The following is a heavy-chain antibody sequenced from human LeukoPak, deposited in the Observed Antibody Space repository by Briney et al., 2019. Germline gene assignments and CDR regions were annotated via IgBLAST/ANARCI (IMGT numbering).Heavy chain of an antibody. CDR1: GGSISSGGYS. Sequence: SETLSLTCAVSGGSISSGGYSWSWIRQPPGKGLEWIGYIYHSGSTYYNPSLKSRVTISVDRSKNQFSLKLSSVTAADTAVYYCARGFANDYYYYGMDVWGQGTTVTVSS. CDR2: IYHSGST. D-gene: IGHD3-3*01. J-gene: IGHJ6*02. V-gene: IGHV4-30-2*01. CDR3: ARGFANDYYYYGMDV.